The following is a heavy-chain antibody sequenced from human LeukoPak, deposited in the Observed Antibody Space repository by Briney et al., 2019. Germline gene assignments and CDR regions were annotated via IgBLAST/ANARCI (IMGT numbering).Heavy chain of an antibody. J-gene: IGHJ4*02. D-gene: IGHD5-18*01. CDR2: IRFDGNPT. Sequence: GGSLRLSCAASGFTFSNRGMHWVRQAPGKGLEWLSFIRFDGNPTYSADSVKGRFTISRDNSKNTVYLQMNSLRVEDTAVYYCAKDLSYGPDYWGQGTVVTVSS. CDR1: GFTFSNRG. CDR3: AKDLSYGPDY. V-gene: IGHV3-30*02.